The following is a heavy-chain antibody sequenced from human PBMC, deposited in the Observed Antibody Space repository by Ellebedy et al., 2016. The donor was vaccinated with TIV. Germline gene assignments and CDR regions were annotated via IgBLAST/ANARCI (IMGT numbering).Heavy chain of an antibody. D-gene: IGHD6-19*01. CDR2: INQDGSDT. J-gene: IGHJ4*02. Sequence: GESLKISCAASGFSFSGYWMSWVRQAPGKGLEWVANINQDGSDTYYMASVKGRFTISRDNAKNSLYLQMNSLRDDDTAVYYCARDDSTGWYQEFWGQGTLVTVSS. V-gene: IGHV3-7*01. CDR1: GFSFSGYW. CDR3: ARDDSTGWYQEF.